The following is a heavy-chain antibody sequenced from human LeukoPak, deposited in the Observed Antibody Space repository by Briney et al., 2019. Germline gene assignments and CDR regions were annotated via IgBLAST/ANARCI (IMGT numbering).Heavy chain of an antibody. D-gene: IGHD2-21*02. J-gene: IGHJ4*02. CDR3: ARDGSRGNLVTAPDY. CDR2: ITSSSVYI. V-gene: IGHV3-21*01. Sequence: AGGSLRLSCAASGFTFSDYYMNWVRQAPGKGLEWVSSITSSSVYIYYADSVRGRFTISRDNAKNSLYLQMNSLRAEDTAIYYCARDGSRGNLVTAPDYWGQGTLVTVSS. CDR1: GFTFSDYY.